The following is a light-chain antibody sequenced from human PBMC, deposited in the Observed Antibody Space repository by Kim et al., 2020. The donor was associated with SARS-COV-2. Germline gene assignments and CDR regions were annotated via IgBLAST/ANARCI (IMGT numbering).Light chain of an antibody. V-gene: IGKV3-20*01. CDR1: ESVSSDS. J-gene: IGKJ1*01. Sequence: PGESAALSCRASESVSSDSLAWYQQKPGQAPRLLIYGASSRAAAIPDRFSGGGSGTDFTLTISRLEPEDFAVYYCQQYGSSPRTFGQGTKVDIK. CDR2: GAS. CDR3: QQYGSSPRT.